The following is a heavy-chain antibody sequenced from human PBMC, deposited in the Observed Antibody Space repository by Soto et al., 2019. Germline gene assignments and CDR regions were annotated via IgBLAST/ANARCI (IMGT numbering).Heavy chain of an antibody. J-gene: IGHJ4*02. Sequence: PSETLSLTCAVSGGSISSGGYSWSWIRQPPGKGLEWIGYIYHSGGTNYNPSLKSRVTISVDTSKNQFSLKLSSVTAADTAVYYCARESRSWYGSIWDYWGQGTLVTVSS. CDR3: ARESRSWYGSIWDY. CDR2: IYHSGGT. V-gene: IGHV4-30-2*01. CDR1: GGSISSGGYS. D-gene: IGHD6-13*01.